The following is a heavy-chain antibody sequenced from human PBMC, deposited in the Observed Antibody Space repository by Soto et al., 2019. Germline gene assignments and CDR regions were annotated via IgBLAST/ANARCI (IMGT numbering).Heavy chain of an antibody. V-gene: IGHV1-8*01. CDR2: MNPNSGNT. J-gene: IGHJ5*02. CDR1: GYTFTSYD. Sequence: GASVKVSCKASGYTFTSYDINWVRQATGQGLEWMGWMNPNSGNTGYAQKSQGRVTMTRNTSISTAYMELSSLRSEDTAVYYCARAQTEQFDPWGQGTLVTVSS. CDR3: ARAQTEQFDP.